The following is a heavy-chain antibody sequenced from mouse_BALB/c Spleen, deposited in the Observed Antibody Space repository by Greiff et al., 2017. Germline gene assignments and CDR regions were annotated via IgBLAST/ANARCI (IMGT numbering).Heavy chain of an antibody. CDR3: ARDNGRDYAMDY. J-gene: IGHJ4*01. D-gene: IGHD1-2*01. Sequence: EVMLVESGGGLVQPGGSRKLSCAASGFTFSDYGMAWVRQAPGKGPEWVAFISNLAYSIYYADTVTGRFTISRENAKNTLYLEMSSLRSEDTAMYYCARDNGRDYAMDYWGQGTSVTVSS. V-gene: IGHV5-15*02. CDR1: GFTFSDYG. CDR2: ISNLAYSI.